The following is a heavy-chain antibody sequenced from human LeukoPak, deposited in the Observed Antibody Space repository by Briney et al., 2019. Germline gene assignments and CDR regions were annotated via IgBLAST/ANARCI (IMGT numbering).Heavy chain of an antibody. V-gene: IGHV3-48*03. CDR2: ISSSGTTI. D-gene: IGHD6-13*01. CDR1: GFTFSSYE. Sequence: GGSLRLSCAASGFTFSSYEMNWVRQAPGKGLEWVSYISSSGTTIYYADSVKGRFTISRDNAKNSLYLQMNRLRAEDTAVYYCARDQSSTAVGYWGQGTLVTVSS. J-gene: IGHJ4*02. CDR3: ARDQSSTAVGY.